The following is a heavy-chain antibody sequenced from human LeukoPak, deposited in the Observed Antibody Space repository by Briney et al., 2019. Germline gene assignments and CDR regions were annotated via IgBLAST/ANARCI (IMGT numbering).Heavy chain of an antibody. D-gene: IGHD4-23*01. V-gene: IGHV1-2*04. CDR1: GGTFSSYA. CDR3: ATDNYGGNSFDY. Sequence: ASVKVSCKASGGTFSSYAISWVRQAPGQGLEWVGWVNPDGGGTRYSPKFRASVTMTRDTSISTAYMELISLTSDDTAVYYCATDNYGGNSFDYWGQGTLVTVSS. CDR2: VNPDGGGT. J-gene: IGHJ4*02.